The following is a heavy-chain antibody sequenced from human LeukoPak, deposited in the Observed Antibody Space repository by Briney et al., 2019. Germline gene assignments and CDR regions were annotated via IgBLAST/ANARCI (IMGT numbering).Heavy chain of an antibody. J-gene: IGHJ5*02. CDR1: GFTFSSYG. CDR3: SRRGYSSGSPGRRNWFDP. CDR2: IRYDGSNE. Sequence: PGGSLRLSCAASGFTFSSYGMHWVRQAPGKGLEWVAFIRYDGSNEYYADSVKGRFTISRDNTNTSLYLQMNSLRADDTAVYYCSRRGYSSGSPGRRNWFDPWGQGTLVTVSS. V-gene: IGHV3-30*02. D-gene: IGHD3-10*01.